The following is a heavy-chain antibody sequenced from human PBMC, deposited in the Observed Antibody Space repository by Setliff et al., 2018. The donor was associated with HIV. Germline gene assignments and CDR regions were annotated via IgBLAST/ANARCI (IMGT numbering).Heavy chain of an antibody. CDR3: ARGTRVGANDAFDI. Sequence: KVSCKASGYTFTGYYMHWVRQAPGQGLEWMGRINPNSGGTKYAQKFQGRVTMTRDTSISTAYMELSRLRSDDTAVYYCARGTRVGANDAFDIWGQGTVVTVSS. CDR2: INPNSGGT. J-gene: IGHJ3*02. V-gene: IGHV1-2*06. CDR1: GYTFTGYY. D-gene: IGHD1-26*01.